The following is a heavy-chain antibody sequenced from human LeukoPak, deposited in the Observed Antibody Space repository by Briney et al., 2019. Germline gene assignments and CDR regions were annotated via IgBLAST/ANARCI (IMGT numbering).Heavy chain of an antibody. V-gene: IGHV4-31*03. CDR1: GGSISSGGYY. CDR2: IYYSGST. CDR3: ARGDMTTVTTGFDY. D-gene: IGHD4-11*01. Sequence: TLSLTCTVSGGSISSGGYYWSWIRQHPGKGLEWIGYIYYSGSTYYNPSLKSRVTISVDTSKNQFSLKLSSVTAADTAVYYCARGDMTTVTTGFDYWGQGTLVTVSS. J-gene: IGHJ4*02.